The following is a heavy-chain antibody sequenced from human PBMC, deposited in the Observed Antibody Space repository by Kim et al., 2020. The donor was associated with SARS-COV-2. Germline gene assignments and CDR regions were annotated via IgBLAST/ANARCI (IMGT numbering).Heavy chain of an antibody. D-gene: IGHD4-17*01. CDR3: ARDGDYGDNWYFDL. CDR1: GFTFSSYG. Sequence: GGSLRLSCAASGFTFSSYGMHWVRQAPGKGLEWVAVISYDGSNKYYADSVMGRFTISRDNSKNTLYLQMNSLRAEDTAVYYCARDGDYGDNWYFDLWGRGTLVTVSS. V-gene: IGHV3-33*05. J-gene: IGHJ2*01. CDR2: ISYDGSNK.